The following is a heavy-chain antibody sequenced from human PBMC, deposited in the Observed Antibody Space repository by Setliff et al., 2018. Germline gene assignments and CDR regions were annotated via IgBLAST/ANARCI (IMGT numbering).Heavy chain of an antibody. CDR1: GYTFTSYA. Sequence: RASVKVSCKASGYTFTSYAMHWVRQAPGQRLEWMGWINAGNGNTKYSQKFQGRVTITRDTSASTAYMDLSRLRSDDTAVYYCARDLYNSGSDYWGQGTLVTVSS. CDR2: INAGNGNT. CDR3: ARDLYNSGSDY. J-gene: IGHJ4*02. D-gene: IGHD6-25*01. V-gene: IGHV1-3*01.